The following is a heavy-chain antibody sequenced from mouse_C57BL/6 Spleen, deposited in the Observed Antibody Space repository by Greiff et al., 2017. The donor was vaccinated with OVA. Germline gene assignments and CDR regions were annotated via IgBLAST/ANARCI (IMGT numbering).Heavy chain of an antibody. CDR3: TRSRPPQDY. V-gene: IGHV1-15*01. CDR2: IDPDTGGT. J-gene: IGHJ2*01. Sequence: VQLQESGAELVRPGASVTLSCKASGYTFTDYEMHWVKQTPVHGLEWIGAIDPDTGGTAYNQKFKGKAILTADKSSSTAYMELRSLTSEDSAVYYCTRSRPPQDYWGQGTTLTVSS. CDR1: GYTFTDYE.